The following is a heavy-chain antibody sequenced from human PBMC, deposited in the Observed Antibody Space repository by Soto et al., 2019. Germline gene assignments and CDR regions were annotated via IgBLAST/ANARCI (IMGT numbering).Heavy chain of an antibody. D-gene: IGHD4-17*01. CDR3: PTXEARDYHPAMDV. V-gene: IGHV3-33*01. CDR2: IWYDGSNK. Sequence: QVQLVESGGGVVQPGRSLRLSCAASGFTFSSYGMHWVRQAPGKGLEWVAVIWYDGSNKYYADSVKGRFTISRDNSKNTLYLRXDSLRAADTATYHCPTXEARDYHPAMDV. CDR1: GFTFSSYG. J-gene: IGHJ6*01.